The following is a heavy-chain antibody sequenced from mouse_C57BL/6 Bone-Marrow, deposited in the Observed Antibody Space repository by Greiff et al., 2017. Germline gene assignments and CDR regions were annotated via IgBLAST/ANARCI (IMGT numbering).Heavy chain of an antibody. CDR2: IDPSDSYT. D-gene: IGHD1-1*01. CDR1: GYTFTSYW. V-gene: IGHV1-69*01. CDR3: ARPPWDNYGCDFDF. Sequence: QVQLQQPGAELVMPGASVKLSCKASGYTFTSYWMHWVKQRPGQGLEWIGEIDPSDSYTNYNQKFKGKSTLTVDKSSSTAYMQLSSLTSENSAVYYCARPPWDNYGCDFDFWGTGTTVTVSS. J-gene: IGHJ1*03.